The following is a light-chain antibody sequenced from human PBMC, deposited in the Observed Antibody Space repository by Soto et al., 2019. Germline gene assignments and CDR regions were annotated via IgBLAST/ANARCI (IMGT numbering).Light chain of an antibody. Sequence: EIVLTQSPGTLSLSPGERATLSCRASQSVSSRSLAWFQQKPGQAPRLLIYAASSRATGIPDRFSGSGFGTDFTLTISRLEPEDFAVYYCQQYGSSPWTFGQGTKVELK. CDR3: QQYGSSPWT. CDR2: AAS. J-gene: IGKJ1*01. CDR1: QSVSSRS. V-gene: IGKV3-20*01.